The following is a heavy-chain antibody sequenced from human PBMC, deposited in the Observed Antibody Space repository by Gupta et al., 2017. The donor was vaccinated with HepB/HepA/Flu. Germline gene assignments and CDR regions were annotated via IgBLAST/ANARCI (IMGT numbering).Heavy chain of an antibody. CDR2: MNQDGSER. CDR3: VRGVRRKY. V-gene: IGHV3-7*01. D-gene: IGHD3-3*01. CDR1: GFPFSSHW. J-gene: IGHJ4*02. Sequence: EVQLVESGGGLVQPGGSLRLSCAASGFPFSSHWMSWVRQSPGKGLAWVANMNQDGSERYYVDSVRGRFTISRDNAKNSLYLQMNTLRAEDKDVYYCVRGVRRKYWGQGTLVTVSA.